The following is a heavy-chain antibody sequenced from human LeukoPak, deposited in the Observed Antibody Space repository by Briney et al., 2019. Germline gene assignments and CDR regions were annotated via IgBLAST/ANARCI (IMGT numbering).Heavy chain of an antibody. D-gene: IGHD3-22*01. J-gene: IGHJ3*02. V-gene: IGHV3-23*01. CDR3: ARARWDSSGQHNAFDI. CDR1: GFTFSTYA. Sequence: GGSLRLSCVASGFTFSTYAMSWVRQATGKGLEWVSCISASYGSTYYADSVKGRFTISRDNSKNTLYLQMNSLRAEDTAVYYCARARWDSSGQHNAFDIWGQGTMITVSS. CDR2: ISASYGST.